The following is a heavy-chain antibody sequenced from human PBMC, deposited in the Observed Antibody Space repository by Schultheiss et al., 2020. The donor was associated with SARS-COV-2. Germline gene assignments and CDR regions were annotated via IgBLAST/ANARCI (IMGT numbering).Heavy chain of an antibody. D-gene: IGHD1-1*01. CDR3: ARAGRIGTGNAFDP. CDR1: GGSFSGYY. J-gene: IGHJ5*02. CDR2: INHSGST. Sequence: GSLRLSCAVYGGSFSGYYWSWIRQPPGKGLEWIGEINHSGSTNYNPSLKSRVTISVDTSKNQFSLKLSSVTAADTAVYYCARAGRIGTGNAFDPWGQGTLVTVSS. V-gene: IGHV4-34*01.